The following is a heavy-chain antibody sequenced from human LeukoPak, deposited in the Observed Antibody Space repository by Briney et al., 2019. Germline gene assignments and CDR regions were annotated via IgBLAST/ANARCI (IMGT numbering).Heavy chain of an antibody. Sequence: GASVKVSCKASGGTFSSYAISWVRQAPGQGLEWMGGIIPIFGTANYAQKFQGRVTITADESTSTAYMKLSSLRSEDTAVYYCARESNGGDPSWSDPWGQGTLVTVSP. J-gene: IGHJ5*02. CDR2: IIPIFGTA. CDR1: GGTFSSYA. CDR3: ARESNGGDPSWSDP. V-gene: IGHV1-69*13. D-gene: IGHD2-21*02.